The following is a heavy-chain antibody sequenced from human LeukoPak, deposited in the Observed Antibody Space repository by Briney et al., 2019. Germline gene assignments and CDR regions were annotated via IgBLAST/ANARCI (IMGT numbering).Heavy chain of an antibody. J-gene: IGHJ4*02. CDR2: IYHSGST. CDR3: ARDLKRGNFDY. CDR1: GGSISSSSYY. Sequence: SETLFLTCTVSGGSISSSSYYWSWLRQPPGKGLEWIGYIYHSGSTYYNPSLKSRVTISVDRSKNQFSLKLSSVTAADTAVYYCARDLKRGNFDYWGQGTLVTVSS. V-gene: IGHV4-30-2*01.